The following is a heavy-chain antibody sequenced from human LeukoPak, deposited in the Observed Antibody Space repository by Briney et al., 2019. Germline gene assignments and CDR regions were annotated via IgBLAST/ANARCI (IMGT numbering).Heavy chain of an antibody. CDR2: IIPILGIA. J-gene: IGHJ4*02. D-gene: IGHD6-19*01. CDR1: GGTFSSYA. CDR3: ASRTESSGHDY. V-gene: IGHV1-69*04. Sequence: SVKVSCKASGGTFSSYAISWVRQAPGQGLEWMGRIIPILGIANYAQKFQGRVTITADKSTSTAYMELSSLRFEDTAVYYCASRTESSGHDYWGQGTLVTVSS.